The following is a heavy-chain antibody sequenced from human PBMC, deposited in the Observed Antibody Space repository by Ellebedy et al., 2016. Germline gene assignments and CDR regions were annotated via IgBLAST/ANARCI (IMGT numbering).Heavy chain of an antibody. D-gene: IGHD3-22*01. CDR1: GYSFTSYW. CDR2: IYPGDSDT. Sequence: GESLKISCKGSGYSFTSYWIGWVRQMPGKGLEWMGIIYPGDSDTRYSPSFQGQVTISADKSISTAYLQWSSLKASDTAMYYCARHLPHDSSHLGEDDAFDIWGQGTMVTVSS. CDR3: ARHLPHDSSHLGEDDAFDI. V-gene: IGHV5-51*01. J-gene: IGHJ3*02.